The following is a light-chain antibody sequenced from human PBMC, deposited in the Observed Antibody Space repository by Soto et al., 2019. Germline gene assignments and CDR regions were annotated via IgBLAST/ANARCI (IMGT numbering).Light chain of an antibody. V-gene: IGKV1-5*03. CDR3: QQYNNYVWT. J-gene: IGKJ1*01. CDR1: QSISTW. Sequence: DIQMTQSPSTLSASVGDRVTITCRASQSISTWLAWYQQKPGKAPKLLIYKASDLESGVPSRFSGRASGTEFTLTISSLQPDDFATYYCQQYNNYVWTFGQGTNVEIK. CDR2: KAS.